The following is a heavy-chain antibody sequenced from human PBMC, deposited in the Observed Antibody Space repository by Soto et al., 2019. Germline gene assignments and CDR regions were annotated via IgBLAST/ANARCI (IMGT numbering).Heavy chain of an antibody. CDR1: GQTFSFYA. V-gene: IGHV1-3*01. D-gene: IGHD1-1*01. J-gene: IGHJ6*02. Sequence: ASVKFSCKASGQTFSFYAMHWVRQAPGQRLEWMGWINAGNGNTKYSQKFQDRVTITRDTSANTAYMELSSLRSEDTAVYYCARDPNLRTTAYGMDVWGQGTTVTVSS. CDR3: ARDPNLRTTAYGMDV. CDR2: INAGNGNT.